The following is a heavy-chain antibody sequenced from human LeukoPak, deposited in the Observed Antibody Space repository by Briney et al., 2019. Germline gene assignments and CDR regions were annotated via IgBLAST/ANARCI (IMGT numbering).Heavy chain of an antibody. Sequence: SETLSLTCAVYGGSFSGYYWSWIRQPPGKGLEWIGEINHSGSTNYNPSLKSRVTISVDTSKNQFSLKLSSVTAADTAVYYCARGRTPPSFSYGYPYYFDYWGQGTQVTVSS. CDR3: ARGRTPPSFSYGYPYYFDY. V-gene: IGHV4-34*01. CDR1: GGSFSGYY. CDR2: INHSGST. J-gene: IGHJ4*02. D-gene: IGHD5-18*01.